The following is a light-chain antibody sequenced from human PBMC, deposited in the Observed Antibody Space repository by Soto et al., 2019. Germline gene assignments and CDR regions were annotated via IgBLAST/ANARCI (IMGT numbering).Light chain of an antibody. CDR2: EVA. CDR3: SSYENSGTNVI. V-gene: IGLV2-14*03. Sequence: QSALTQPASVSGSPGQSITISCTGTNSDVGAYPYVSWYQQHPGNAPKLLIYEVADRPSGVSDRFSGSKSGNTASLTISALQSGDEAVYYCSSYENSGTNVIFGGWTKVTVL. CDR1: NSDVGAYPY. J-gene: IGLJ2*01.